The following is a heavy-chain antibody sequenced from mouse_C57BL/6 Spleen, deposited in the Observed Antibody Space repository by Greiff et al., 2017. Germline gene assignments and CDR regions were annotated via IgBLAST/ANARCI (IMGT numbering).Heavy chain of an antibody. V-gene: IGHV5-17*01. CDR2: ISSGSSTI. J-gene: IGHJ2*01. CDR3: ARDYYGSSYGY. Sequence: EVKLVESGGGLVKPGGSLKLSCAASGFTFSDYGMHWVRQAPEKGLEWVAYISSGSSTIYYANTVKGRFTISRDNAKNPLFLQMTSLRSEDTAMYYCARDYYGSSYGYWGQGTTLTVSS. D-gene: IGHD1-1*01. CDR1: GFTFSDYG.